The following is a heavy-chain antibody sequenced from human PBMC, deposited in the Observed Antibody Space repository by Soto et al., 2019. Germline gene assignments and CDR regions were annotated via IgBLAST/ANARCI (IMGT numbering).Heavy chain of an antibody. CDR3: ARDLITSQVRY. Sequence: QVQLVESGGGVVQPGRSLRLSCAASGFTFSSYGMHWVRQAPGKGLEWVAVIWYDGSNKYYADSVKGRFTISRDNSKNTLYLQMNSLRAEDTAVYYCARDLITSQVRYWGQGTLVTVSS. J-gene: IGHJ4*02. D-gene: IGHD3-3*01. V-gene: IGHV3-33*01. CDR1: GFTFSSYG. CDR2: IWYDGSNK.